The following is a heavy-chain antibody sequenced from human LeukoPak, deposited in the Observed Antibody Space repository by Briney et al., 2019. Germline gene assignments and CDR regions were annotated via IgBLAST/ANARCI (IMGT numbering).Heavy chain of an antibody. D-gene: IGHD2-2*01. CDR2: ISYDGSNK. CDR1: GFTFSSYA. V-gene: IGHV3-30*04. Sequence: GGSLRLSCAASGFTFSSYAMHWVRQAPGKGLEWVAVISYDGSNKYYADSVKGRFTISRDNSKNTLYLQMNSLRAEDTAVYYCARDEAIDYWGQGTLVTVSS. CDR3: ARDEAIDY. J-gene: IGHJ4*02.